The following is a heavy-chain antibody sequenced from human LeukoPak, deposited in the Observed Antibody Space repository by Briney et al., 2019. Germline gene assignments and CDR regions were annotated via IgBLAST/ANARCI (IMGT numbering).Heavy chain of an antibody. Sequence: SETLSLTCAVYGGSFSGYYWSWIRQPPGKGLEWIGEINHSGSTNYNPSLKSRVTISVDTSKSQFSLKLSSVTAADTAVYYCARTKAADYGDSFDYWGQGTLVTVSS. CDR1: GGSFSGYY. D-gene: IGHD4-17*01. V-gene: IGHV4-34*01. J-gene: IGHJ4*02. CDR3: ARTKAADYGDSFDY. CDR2: INHSGST.